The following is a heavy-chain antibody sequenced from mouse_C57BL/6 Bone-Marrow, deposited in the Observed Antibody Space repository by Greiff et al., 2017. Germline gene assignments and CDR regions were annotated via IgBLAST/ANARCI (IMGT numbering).Heavy chain of an antibody. J-gene: IGHJ3*01. CDR3: THFYYYGSSPAWFAY. V-gene: IGHV14-4*01. CDR1: GFNIKDDY. D-gene: IGHD1-1*01. Sequence: VQLQQSGAELVRPGASVKLSCTASGFNIKDDYMHWVKQRPEQGLEWIGWIDPENGDTESASKFQGKATITADTSFNTAYLQLSSLTSEDTAVYYCTHFYYYGSSPAWFAYWGQGTLVTVSA. CDR2: IDPENGDT.